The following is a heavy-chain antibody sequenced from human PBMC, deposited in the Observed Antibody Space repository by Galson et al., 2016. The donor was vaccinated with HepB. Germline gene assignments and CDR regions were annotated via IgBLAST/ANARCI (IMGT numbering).Heavy chain of an antibody. CDR2: IYYSGST. CDR1: GGSISSSSYY. D-gene: IGHD5-24*01. CDR3: ARNERRWLHSPYYFDP. J-gene: IGHJ4*02. Sequence: ETLSLTCTVSGGSISSSSYYWDWIRQPPGQGREWIGSIYYSGSTYYNPSLKSRVTISVDTSKNQFSLKLSSVTAADTAVYYCARNERRWLHSPYYFDPWGQGTLVTVSS. V-gene: IGHV4-39*01.